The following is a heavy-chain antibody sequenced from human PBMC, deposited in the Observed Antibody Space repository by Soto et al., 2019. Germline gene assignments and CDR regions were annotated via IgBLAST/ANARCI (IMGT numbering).Heavy chain of an antibody. Sequence: QVQLVESGGGVVQPGRSLRLSCAASGFSFSNYGMHWVRQAPGKGLERVAVISYDGSNKYYADSVKGRLTISIDNSKNTLYLQMSTLSPDVTAVYYCAKEFSSGYYYVFDYWGHGTLVTVSS. D-gene: IGHD3-22*01. CDR2: ISYDGSNK. J-gene: IGHJ4*01. CDR3: AKEFSSGYYYVFDY. V-gene: IGHV3-30*18. CDR1: GFSFSNYG.